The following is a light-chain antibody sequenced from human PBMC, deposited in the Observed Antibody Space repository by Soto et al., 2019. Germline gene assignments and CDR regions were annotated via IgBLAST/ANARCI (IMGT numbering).Light chain of an antibody. V-gene: IGKV1-5*03. CDR2: EPS. CDR1: QSINNW. Sequence: DFQMTQSPSTLSASVGDRVAITCRASQSINNWLAWYQQKPGKAPKLLIYEPSNLQSGVPSRFSGSGSGTEFILTISSLQPDDFATYYCQQYNSYSYTFGQGTKLEIK. J-gene: IGKJ2*01. CDR3: QQYNSYSYT.